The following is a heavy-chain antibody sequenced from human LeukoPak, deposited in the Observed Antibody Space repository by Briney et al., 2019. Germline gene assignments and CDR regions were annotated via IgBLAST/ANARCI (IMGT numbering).Heavy chain of an antibody. CDR1: GFTFSSYA. Sequence: GGSLRLSCAASGFTFSSYAMHWVRQAPGKGLEWVALISYDGSNRYYADSVKGRFTISRDNSKNTLYLQMNSLRTEDTAVYYCAKFFTGEYVRAFDIWGQGTIVTVSS. D-gene: IGHD3-10*02. CDR3: AKFFTGEYVRAFDI. V-gene: IGHV3-30*18. CDR2: ISYDGSNR. J-gene: IGHJ3*02.